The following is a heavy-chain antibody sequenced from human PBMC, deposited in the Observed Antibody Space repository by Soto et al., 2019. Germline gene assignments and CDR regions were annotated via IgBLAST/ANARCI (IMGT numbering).Heavy chain of an antibody. J-gene: IGHJ6*02. Sequence: LKSSCDDSGYSFTGCWIGGVRQMPGKGLEWTGIIYPGDSDTRYSPSFKGQVTISADKSISTAYLQWSRLKASDPAMYYCARQSTAALRHGRDXGGQGTRGTVS. D-gene: IGHD6-6*01. CDR1: GYSFTGCW. CDR2: IYPGDSDT. CDR3: ARQSTAALRHGRDX. V-gene: IGHV5-51*01.